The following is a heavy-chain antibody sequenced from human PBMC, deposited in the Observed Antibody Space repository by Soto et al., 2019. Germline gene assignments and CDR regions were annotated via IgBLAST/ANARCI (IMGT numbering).Heavy chain of an antibody. Sequence: PSETLSLTCTVSGGSISSYYWSWIRQPPGKGLEWIGYIYYSGSTNYNPSLKSRVTISVDTSKNQFSLKLSSVTAADTAVYYCARHGRYSSSWYPDYYYYGMDVWGQGTTVTVSS. J-gene: IGHJ6*02. V-gene: IGHV4-59*08. CDR2: IYYSGST. CDR3: ARHGRYSSSWYPDYYYYGMDV. CDR1: GGSISSYY. D-gene: IGHD6-13*01.